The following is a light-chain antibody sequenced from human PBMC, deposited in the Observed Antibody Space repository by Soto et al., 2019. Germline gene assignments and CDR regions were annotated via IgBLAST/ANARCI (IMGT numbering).Light chain of an antibody. J-gene: IGKJ5*01. CDR2: AAS. CDR3: QKSYNIPIT. V-gene: IGKV1-39*01. Sequence: DIQMTQSPSSLSAYVGDRVTITCRASQSIDRNLNWYQQKPGKAPNLLIYAASILQSGVPSRFSGSGSGTDFILTISILQPEDFATYYCQKSYNIPITFGQGTRLEI. CDR1: QSIDRN.